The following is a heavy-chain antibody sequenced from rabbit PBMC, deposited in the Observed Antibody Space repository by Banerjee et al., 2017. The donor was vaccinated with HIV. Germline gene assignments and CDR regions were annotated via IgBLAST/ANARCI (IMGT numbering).Heavy chain of an antibody. Sequence: QEQLEESGGGLVKPGASLTLTCKASGFSFSSGYWICWVRQAPGKGLEWITCIYAGSSGTTAYASWAKGRFTISKTSSTTVTLQMTGLTAADTATYFCARDLAGVIGWNFGLWGPGTLVTVS. D-gene: IGHD4-1*01. J-gene: IGHJ6*01. CDR3: ARDLAGVIGWNFGL. V-gene: IGHV1S45*01. CDR2: IYAGSSGTT. CDR1: GFSFSSGYW.